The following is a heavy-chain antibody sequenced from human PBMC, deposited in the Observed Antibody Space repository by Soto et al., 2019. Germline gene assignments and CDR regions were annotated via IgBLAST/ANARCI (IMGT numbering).Heavy chain of an antibody. CDR1: GFTFSDYY. CDR3: ARDGDWSGGRCSRNVAFYY. CDR2: ISGSGTTI. V-gene: IGHV3-11*01. Sequence: QVQLVDSGGDLVKPGGSLRLSCAASGFTFSDYYMTWIRQAPGKGLEWISYISGSGTTIYDSDSVKGRFTISRDTVKNPLYLQMNSVRADDTAVYYCARDGDWSGGRCSRNVAFYYWGQGSLVTVS. J-gene: IGHJ4*02. D-gene: IGHD2-15*01.